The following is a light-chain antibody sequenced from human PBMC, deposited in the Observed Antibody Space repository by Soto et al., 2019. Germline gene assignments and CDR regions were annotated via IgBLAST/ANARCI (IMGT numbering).Light chain of an antibody. CDR1: KSVGNY. CDR2: ESS. V-gene: IGKV3-11*01. Sequence: EIVLTQSPATLSLSPGERAAFSCRAIKSVGNYLLCYQQKPGQAPRLLIYESSNRSTGIPARFSGSGSEKDFNLPISSLEPEDSAVYYCQQRINWPPITFGQGTRLEIK. CDR3: QQRINWPPIT. J-gene: IGKJ5*01.